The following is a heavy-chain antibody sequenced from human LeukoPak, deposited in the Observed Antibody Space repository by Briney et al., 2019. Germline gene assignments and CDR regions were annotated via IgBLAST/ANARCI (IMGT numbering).Heavy chain of an antibody. J-gene: IGHJ4*02. Sequence: GESLRISCQASGYSFPIYWIAWVRQVSGQGLEWLGIIYPSNSDTRYSPSFQGRVTISVDTSVTTAYLQLSSLQTSDTAIYYCARHSCDDILTGTTPPDYWGQGTLLTISS. D-gene: IGHD3-9*01. V-gene: IGHV5-51*01. CDR2: IYPSNSDT. CDR3: ARHSCDDILTGTTPPDY. CDR1: GYSFPIYW.